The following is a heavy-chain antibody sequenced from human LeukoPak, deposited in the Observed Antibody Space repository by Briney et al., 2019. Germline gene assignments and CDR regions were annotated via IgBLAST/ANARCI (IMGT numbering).Heavy chain of an antibody. D-gene: IGHD3-3*01. Sequence: GRSLRLSCAASGFTFDDYAMHWARQAPGKGLEWVSGISWNSGSIGYADSVKGRFTISRDNAKNSLYLQMNSLRAEDTALYYCAKSHPYYDFWSGTFDYWGQGTLVTVSS. V-gene: IGHV3-9*01. CDR2: ISWNSGSI. J-gene: IGHJ4*02. CDR3: AKSHPYYDFWSGTFDY. CDR1: GFTFDDYA.